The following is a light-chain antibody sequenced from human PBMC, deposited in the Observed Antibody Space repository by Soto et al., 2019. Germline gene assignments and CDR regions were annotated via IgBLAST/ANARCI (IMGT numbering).Light chain of an antibody. CDR1: QSISSN. CDR3: QQYNNWPPYT. J-gene: IGKJ2*01. V-gene: IGKV3-15*01. CDR2: GAS. Sequence: EIVMTQSPATLSVSPGERATLSCRASQSISSNLAWYQQKPGQAPGQAPRLLMYGASTRATGIPARFSGSGAGTEFTLTISSLQSEDFAVYYCQQYNNWPPYTFGQGTKLEIK.